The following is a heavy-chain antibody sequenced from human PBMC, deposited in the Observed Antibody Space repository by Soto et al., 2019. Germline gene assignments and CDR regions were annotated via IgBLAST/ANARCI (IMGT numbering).Heavy chain of an antibody. V-gene: IGHV1-46*01. CDR1: GATFTDYY. CDR3: ARGGHVVVVTAALDY. D-gene: IGHD2-21*02. J-gene: IGHJ4*02. CDR2: VNPSGGHT. Sequence: QVQLVQSGAEVKKPGASVKVSCKASGATFTDYYIHWVRQAPGQGLEWMGTVNPSGGHTTYAQHFLGRMNMTRDTSTSTLFMELTRLTSEDTAVYYCARGGHVVVVTAALDYWRQGTLVTVSS.